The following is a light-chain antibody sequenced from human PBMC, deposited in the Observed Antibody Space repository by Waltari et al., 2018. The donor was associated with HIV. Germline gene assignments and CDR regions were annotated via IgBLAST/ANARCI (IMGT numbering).Light chain of an antibody. CDR2: SAY. CDR3: QQSNGSPFN. J-gene: IGKJ3*01. CDR1: QAISTD. Sequence: DIQLTQSPSSLSASLGASVVITCRASQAISTDVNRYQQKPGNAPVLLVYSAYTLQPGAPSRLRGAGSGRDVSLAISGLQTEDFESYFCQQSNGSPFNFGPGT. V-gene: IGKV1-39*01.